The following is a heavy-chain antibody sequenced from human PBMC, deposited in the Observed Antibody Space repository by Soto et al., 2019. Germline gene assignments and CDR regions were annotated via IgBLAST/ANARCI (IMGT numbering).Heavy chain of an antibody. V-gene: IGHV1-69*01. CDR1: GGTFSSYA. D-gene: IGHD3-3*01. CDR2: IIPIFGTA. CDR3: ARATIFGVVIIYYYGMDV. Sequence: QVQLVQSGAEVKKPGSSVKVSCKASGGTFSSYAISWVRQAPGQGLEWMGGIIPIFGTANYAQKFQGRVTITADQSTSTAYMELSSLRSEDTAVYYCARATIFGVVIIYYYGMDVWGQGTTVTVSS. J-gene: IGHJ6*02.